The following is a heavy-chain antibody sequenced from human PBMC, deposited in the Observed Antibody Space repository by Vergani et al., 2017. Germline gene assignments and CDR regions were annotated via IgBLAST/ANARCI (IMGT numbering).Heavy chain of an antibody. Sequence: EVQLVQSGAEVKKPGESLKISCKGSGFSFSTYWIGCVRQRPGKGLEWMGLSFPGDAQIRSRLSFQGRVTISADKSISTAYLQWYSLQASDTAMYYCGRLGDGYYYHGFDIWGQGTAVTVSS. D-gene: IGHD3-3*01. CDR3: GRLGDGYYYHGFDI. V-gene: IGHV5-51*01. CDR2: SFPGDAQI. J-gene: IGHJ3*02. CDR1: GFSFSTYW.